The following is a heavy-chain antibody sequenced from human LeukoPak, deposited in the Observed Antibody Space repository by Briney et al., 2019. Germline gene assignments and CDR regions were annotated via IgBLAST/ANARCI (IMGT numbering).Heavy chain of an antibody. CDR2: IRYDGSNK. D-gene: IGHD1-1*01. CDR3: AKEISWNDVGAFDI. J-gene: IGHJ3*02. Sequence: PGGSLRLSCAASGFTFSSYGMHWVRQAPGKGLEWVAFIRYDGSNKYYADSVKGRFTISRDNSKNTLYLQMNSLRAEDTAVYYCAKEISWNDVGAFDIWGQGTMVTVSS. V-gene: IGHV3-30*02. CDR1: GFTFSSYG.